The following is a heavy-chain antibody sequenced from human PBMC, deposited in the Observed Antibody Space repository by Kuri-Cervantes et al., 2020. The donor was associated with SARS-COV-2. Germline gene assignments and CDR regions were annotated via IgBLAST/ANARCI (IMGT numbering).Heavy chain of an antibody. CDR3: ATPAPYSGSYLGYFDY. CDR1: GGSISSYF. Sequence: GSLRLSCTVSGGSISSYFWSWIRQSPGKGLEWMGDISYRGSTKYNPSLKSRVTISIDASKNQFSLKLSSVTAADTAVYYCATPAPYSGSYLGYFDYWGQGTLVTVSS. J-gene: IGHJ4*02. V-gene: IGHV4-59*01. CDR2: ISYRGST. D-gene: IGHD1-26*01.